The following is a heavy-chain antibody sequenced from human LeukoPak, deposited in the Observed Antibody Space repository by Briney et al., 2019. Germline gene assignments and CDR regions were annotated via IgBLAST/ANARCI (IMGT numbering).Heavy chain of an antibody. CDR3: ARGRTYCGGDCYHLFDY. CDR1: GFTFSSYS. D-gene: IGHD2-21*02. CDR2: ISSSSSYI. V-gene: IGHV3-21*01. Sequence: GGSPRPSCAASGFTFSSYSMNWVRQAPGKGLEWVSSISSSSSYIYYADSVKGRFTISRDNAKNSLYLQMDSLRAEDTAVYYCARGRTYCGGDCYHLFDYWGQGTLVTVSS. J-gene: IGHJ4*02.